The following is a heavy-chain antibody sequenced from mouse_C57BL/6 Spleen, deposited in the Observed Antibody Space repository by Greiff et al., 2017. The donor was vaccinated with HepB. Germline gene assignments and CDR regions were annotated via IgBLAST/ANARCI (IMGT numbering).Heavy chain of an antibody. V-gene: IGHV1-80*01. CDR3: ARGEDGSYKGDFDY. Sequence: VQLQQSGAELVKPGASVKISCKASGYAFSSYWMNWVKQRPGKGLEWIGKIYPGDGDTNYNGKFKGKATLTADKSSSTAYMQLSSLTSEDSAVYFCARGEDGSYKGDFDYWGPGTTLTVSS. J-gene: IGHJ2*01. D-gene: IGHD2-3*01. CDR1: GYAFSSYW. CDR2: IYPGDGDT.